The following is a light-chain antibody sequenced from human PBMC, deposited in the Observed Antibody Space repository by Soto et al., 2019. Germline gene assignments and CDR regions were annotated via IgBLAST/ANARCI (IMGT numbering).Light chain of an antibody. V-gene: IGLV2-11*01. CDR1: SSDVGGYNY. J-gene: IGLJ1*01. CDR3: CSYAGSHYV. Sequence: QSALTQPRSVSGSPGQSVTISCTGTSSDVGGYNYVSWCQQHPGKAPKLMIYDVSKRPSGVPDRFSGSKSGNTASLTISGLQAEDEADYYCCSYAGSHYVFGTGTKLTVL. CDR2: DVS.